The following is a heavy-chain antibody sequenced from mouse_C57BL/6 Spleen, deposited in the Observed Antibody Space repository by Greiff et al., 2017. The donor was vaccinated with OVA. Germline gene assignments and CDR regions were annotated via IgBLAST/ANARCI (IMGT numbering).Heavy chain of an antibody. CDR3: ALYYGNYSHWYFDV. V-gene: IGHV1-19*01. CDR2: INPYNGGT. Sequence: VQLQQSGPVLVKPGASVKMSCKASGYTFTDYYMNWVKPSHGKSLEWIGVINPYNGGTSYNQKFKGKATLTVDKSSSTAYMELNSLTSEDSAVYYCALYYGNYSHWYFDVWGTGTTVTVSS. J-gene: IGHJ1*03. D-gene: IGHD2-1*01. CDR1: GYTFTDYY.